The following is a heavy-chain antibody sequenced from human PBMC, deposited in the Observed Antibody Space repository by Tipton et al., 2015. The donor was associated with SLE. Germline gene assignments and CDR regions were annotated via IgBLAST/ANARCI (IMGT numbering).Heavy chain of an antibody. CDR3: ARGRAFDI. CDR1: GYTFDTFG. CDR2: MNPNSGNT. Sequence: QLVQSGPEVKKPGASVKVSCQASGYTFDTFGFTWVRQATGQGLEWMGWMNPNSGNTGYAQKFQGGVTMTRDTSISTAYMDLSSLRSEDTAVYYCARGRAFDIWGQGTMVTVSS. J-gene: IGHJ3*02. V-gene: IGHV1-8*02.